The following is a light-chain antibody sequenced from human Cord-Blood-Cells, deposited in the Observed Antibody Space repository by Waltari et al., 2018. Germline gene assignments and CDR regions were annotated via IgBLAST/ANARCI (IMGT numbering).Light chain of an antibody. CDR1: SSDVGGYNY. J-gene: IGLJ3*02. Sequence: QSALTQPASVSGSPGQSITISCTGTSSDVGGYNYVSWYQQHPGKAPKLMIYEGSKRRAGVSIRFSGSKSGNTASLTISGLQAEDEADYYCCSYAGSRVFGGGTKLTVL. CDR3: CSYAGSRV. V-gene: IGLV2-23*01. CDR2: EGS.